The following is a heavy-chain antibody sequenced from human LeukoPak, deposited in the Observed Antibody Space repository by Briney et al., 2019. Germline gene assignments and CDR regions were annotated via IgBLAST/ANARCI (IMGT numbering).Heavy chain of an antibody. V-gene: IGHV3-48*01. CDR2: ISSSSSTI. Sequence: LPGGSLRLSCTASGFTFSTYSMNWVRQAPGKGLEWVSYISSSSSTIYYADSVKGRFTISRDNAKNSLYLQMNTLRADDTAVYYCARDGFGTGSNWGQGTLVTVSS. D-gene: IGHD3-16*01. J-gene: IGHJ4*02. CDR1: GFTFSTYS. CDR3: ARDGFGTGSN.